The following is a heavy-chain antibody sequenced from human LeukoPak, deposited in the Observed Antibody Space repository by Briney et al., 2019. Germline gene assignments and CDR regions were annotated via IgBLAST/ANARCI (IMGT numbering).Heavy chain of an antibody. V-gene: IGHV3-23*01. CDR1: GFTFSNYA. CDR3: AKEIAVIGIPPFDY. CDR2: IRASGGST. D-gene: IGHD6-19*01. Sequence: GGSLRLSCAASGFTFSNYALSWVRQAPGKGLEWVSGIRASGGSTFYADSVKGRFTISRDNSRNTLYLQMNSLRAEDTAVYYCAKEIAVIGIPPFDYWGQGTLVTVSS. J-gene: IGHJ4*02.